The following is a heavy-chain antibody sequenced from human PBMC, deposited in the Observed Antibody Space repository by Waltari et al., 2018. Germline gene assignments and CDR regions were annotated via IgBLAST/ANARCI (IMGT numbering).Heavy chain of an antibody. CDR3: ARADTSTSYFYYYMDV. CDR2: IPYSGSS. CDR1: GGSTSTYY. J-gene: IGHJ6*03. Sequence: QVQLQESGPGLVKPSETLSLTCTVSGGSTSTYYWRWVRQSPGKGLEWIGYIPYSGSSFYNPSLRSRVSISLDTPDTQFSLRLRSVTAADAAIYYCARADTSTSYFYYYMDVWGKGTTVTVSS. D-gene: IGHD1-26*01. V-gene: IGHV4-59*01.